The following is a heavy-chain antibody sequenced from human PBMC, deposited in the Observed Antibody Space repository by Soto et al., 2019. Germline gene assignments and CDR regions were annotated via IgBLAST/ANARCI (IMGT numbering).Heavy chain of an antibody. J-gene: IGHJ5*02. CDR2: IIPIFGTS. V-gene: IGHV1-69*01. CDR3: GRGKMREMATILRDKWFDP. Sequence: QVQLVQSGAEVKKPGSSVKVSCKASGVTFNNHAINLVRQAPGQGLEWMGGIIPIFGTSNYAQKFQGRVTITADESTRTAYMELSSLRSEDTAVYYCGRGKMREMATILRDKWFDPWGQGTLVTVAS. D-gene: IGHD5-12*01. CDR1: GVTFNNHA.